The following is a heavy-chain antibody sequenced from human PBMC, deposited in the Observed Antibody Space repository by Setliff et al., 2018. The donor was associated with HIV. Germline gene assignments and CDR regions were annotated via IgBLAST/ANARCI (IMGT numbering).Heavy chain of an antibody. D-gene: IGHD4-4*01. V-gene: IGHV4-34*01. CDR1: GGSFSGYY. J-gene: IGHJ6*03. CDR2: ISHSGTT. Sequence: PSETLSLTCVVYGGSFSGYYLSWVRQPPGKGLEWIGEISHSGTTTYSPSLESRVSISPDTSKNQFSLRLSSVTAADTAVYYCARLDYSNYYSYYIDVWGEGTMVTVSS. CDR3: ARLDYSNYYSYYIDV.